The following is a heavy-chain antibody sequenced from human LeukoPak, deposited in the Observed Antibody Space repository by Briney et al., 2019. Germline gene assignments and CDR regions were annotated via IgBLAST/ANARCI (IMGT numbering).Heavy chain of an antibody. J-gene: IGHJ4*02. CDR3: ARVWITSAAVFDY. CDR2: ISETGTSM. V-gene: IGHV3-48*03. CDR1: GFNFWSYE. D-gene: IGHD2-2*01. Sequence: GGSLRLSCGVSGFNFWSYEMTWVRQAPGKGLEWVSYISETGTSMYYAESVKGRFTISRDNAKKSLYLQMNSLRAEDTAVYYCARVWITSAAVFDYWGQGTLVTVSS.